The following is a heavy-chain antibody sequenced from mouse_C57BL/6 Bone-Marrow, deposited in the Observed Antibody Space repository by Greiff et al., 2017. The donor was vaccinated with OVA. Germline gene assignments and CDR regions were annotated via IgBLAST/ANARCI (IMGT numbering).Heavy chain of an antibody. Sequence: QVQLQQPGAELVKPGASVKLSCKASGYTFTSYWMQWVKQRPGQGLEWIGEIDPSDSYTNYNQKFKGKATLTVDTSSSTAYMQLSSLTSEDSAVYYCGYYYEGDYWGQGTSVTVSS. CDR1: GYTFTSYW. D-gene: IGHD1-1*01. CDR3: GYYYEGDY. CDR2: IDPSDSYT. V-gene: IGHV1-50*01. J-gene: IGHJ4*01.